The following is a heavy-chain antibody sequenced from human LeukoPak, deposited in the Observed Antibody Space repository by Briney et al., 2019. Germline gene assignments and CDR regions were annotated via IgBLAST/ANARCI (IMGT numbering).Heavy chain of an antibody. D-gene: IGHD2-2*01. CDR3: ARQLGYCSSGNCYFDS. Sequence: GGSLRLSCAASGFTFSTYAMSWVRQAPGEGLEWVSALASGASPSYADSVKGRFTISRDNSKNTLYLQLNSLTAEDTAVYYCARQLGYCSSGNCYFDSWGQGTLVTVSS. CDR1: GFTFSTYA. CDR2: LASGASP. V-gene: IGHV3-23*01. J-gene: IGHJ4*02.